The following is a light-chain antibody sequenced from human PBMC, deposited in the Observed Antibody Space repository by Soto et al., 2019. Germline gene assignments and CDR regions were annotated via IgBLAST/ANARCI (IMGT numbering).Light chain of an antibody. CDR1: SSDVGGYNY. CDR3: SSYTSSITPYV. V-gene: IGLV2-14*01. CDR2: DVS. J-gene: IGLJ1*01. Sequence: QSALTQPASVSGSPGQSITISCTGTSSDVGGYNYVSWYQQHPGKAPKLMIYDVSNRPSGVSNRFSDSKSGNTASLTISGLQAEDEADYYCSSYTSSITPYVFGTGTKVTV.